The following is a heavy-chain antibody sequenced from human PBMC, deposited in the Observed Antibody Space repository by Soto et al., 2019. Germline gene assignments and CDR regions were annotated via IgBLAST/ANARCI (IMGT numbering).Heavy chain of an antibody. J-gene: IGHJ4*02. D-gene: IGHD6-13*01. CDR1: RDSVSSNSAA. Sequence: SQTLSLSCASSRDSVSSNSAAWNCIRQSPLRGLEWLGRTYYRSKWYNDYAVSVKSRITINPDTSKNQFSLQLNSVTPEDTAVYYCASSGGSWNPFDYWGQGTLVTGSS. CDR2: TYYRSKWYN. V-gene: IGHV6-1*01. CDR3: ASSGGSWNPFDY.